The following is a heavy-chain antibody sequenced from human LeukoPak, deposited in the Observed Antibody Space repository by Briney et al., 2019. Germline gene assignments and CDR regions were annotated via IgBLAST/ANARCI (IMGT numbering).Heavy chain of an antibody. CDR2: IIPIFGTA. V-gene: IGHV1-69*05. J-gene: IGHJ6*03. Sequence: GASVKVSCKASGGTFSSYAISWVRQAPGQGLEWMGRIIPIFGTANYAQKFQGRVTIPTDESTSTAYMELSSLRSEDTAVYYCAREAYSYGYLVVYYYYMDVWGKGTTVTVSS. CDR3: AREAYSYGYLVVYYYYMDV. CDR1: GGTFSSYA. D-gene: IGHD5-18*01.